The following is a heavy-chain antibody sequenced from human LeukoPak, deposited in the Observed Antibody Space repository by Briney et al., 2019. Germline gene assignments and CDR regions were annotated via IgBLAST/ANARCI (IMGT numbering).Heavy chain of an antibody. V-gene: IGHV3-66*04. Sequence: GGSLRLSCAASGFTISSNYMSWVRQAPGKGLEWVSVIYSGGSTYYADSVKGRFTISRDNSKNTLYLQMNSLRAEDTAVYYCTRLLGTESNYWGQGTLVTVSS. D-gene: IGHD1-14*01. CDR1: GFTISSNY. CDR2: IYSGGST. CDR3: TRLLGTESNY. J-gene: IGHJ4*02.